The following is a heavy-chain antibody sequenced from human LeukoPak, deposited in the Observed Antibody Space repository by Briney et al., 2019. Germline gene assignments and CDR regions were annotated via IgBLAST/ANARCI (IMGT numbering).Heavy chain of an antibody. CDR1: GGSISSGGSY. Sequence: PSQTLSLTCTVSGGSISSGGSYWSWIRQHPGKGLEWIGYIYYSGSTYYNPSLKSRVTISVDTSKNQFSLKLSSVTAADTAVYYCASDFWSGYYPPAWGQGTLVTVSS. J-gene: IGHJ5*02. V-gene: IGHV4-31*03. CDR2: IYYSGST. D-gene: IGHD3-3*01. CDR3: ASDFWSGYYPPA.